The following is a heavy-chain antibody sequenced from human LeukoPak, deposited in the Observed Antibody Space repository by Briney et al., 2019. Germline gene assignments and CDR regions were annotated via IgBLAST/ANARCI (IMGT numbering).Heavy chain of an antibody. D-gene: IGHD4-17*01. CDR3: ARHDGD. J-gene: IGHJ4*02. Sequence: SETLSLTCTVSGGSISSSSYSWGWIRQPPGKGLEWIGYIYNSETTNYNPSLKSRVTISIDTSKNQFSLKLSSVTAADTAVYYCARHDGDWGQGILVTVSS. CDR1: GGSISSSSYS. V-gene: IGHV4-61*05. CDR2: IYNSETT.